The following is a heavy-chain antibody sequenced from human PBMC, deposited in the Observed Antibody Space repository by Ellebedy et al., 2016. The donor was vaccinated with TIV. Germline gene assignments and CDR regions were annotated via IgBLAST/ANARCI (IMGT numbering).Heavy chain of an antibody. CDR3: ARDMAWGNERVVDAFDM. CDR1: RFSFSSYW. CDR2: ISGSTITS. V-gene: IGHV3-48*04. D-gene: IGHD7-27*01. J-gene: IGHJ3*02. Sequence: GESLKISCAASRFSFSSYWMSWVRQAPGKGLEWISYISGSTITSYYADSVKGRFTISRDNAKNSLYLQMNGLGVEDTAVYFCARDMAWGNERVVDAFDMWGHGTLVTVSS.